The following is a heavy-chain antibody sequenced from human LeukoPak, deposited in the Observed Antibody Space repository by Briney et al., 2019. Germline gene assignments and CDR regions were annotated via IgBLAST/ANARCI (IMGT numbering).Heavy chain of an antibody. J-gene: IGHJ4*02. D-gene: IGHD5-18*01. CDR1: GGSISSYY. CDR3: ARRAPYSYEWSTLDY. Sequence: TSVTLSLTCTVSGGSISSYYWSWIRQPPGKGLEWIGYIYYSGSTNYNPSLKSRVTISVDTSKNQFSLKLSSVTAADTAVYYCARRAPYSYEWSTLDYWGQGTLVTVS. V-gene: IGHV4-59*08. CDR2: IYYSGST.